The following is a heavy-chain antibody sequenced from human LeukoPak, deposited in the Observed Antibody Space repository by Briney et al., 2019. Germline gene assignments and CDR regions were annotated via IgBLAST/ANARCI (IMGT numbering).Heavy chain of an antibody. CDR2: IYHSGST. Sequence: SETLSLTCTVSGGSISSGGYYWSWIRQPPGKGLEWIGYIYHSGSTYYNPSLKSRVTISVDRSKNQFSLKLSSVTAADTAVYYCARDLNGIGYSSSGWFDPWGQGTLVTVSS. V-gene: IGHV4-30-2*01. J-gene: IGHJ5*02. CDR1: GGSISSGGYY. CDR3: ARDLNGIGYSSSGWFDP. D-gene: IGHD6-13*01.